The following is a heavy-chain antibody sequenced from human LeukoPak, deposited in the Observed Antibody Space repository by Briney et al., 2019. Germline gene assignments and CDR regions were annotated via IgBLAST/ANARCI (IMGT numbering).Heavy chain of an antibody. CDR2: IYTSGST. V-gene: IGHV4-4*07. J-gene: IGHJ3*02. CDR3: ARAPIMITFGGVIPDDAFDI. D-gene: IGHD3-16*02. CDR1: GGSMSSYY. Sequence: SETLSLTCTVSGGSMSSYYWSWIRQPAGEGREWIGCIYTSGSTIYNPSLKSRVTMSVDTSKNQFSLKLSSVTAADTAVYYCARAPIMITFGGVIPDDAFDIWGQGTMVTVSS.